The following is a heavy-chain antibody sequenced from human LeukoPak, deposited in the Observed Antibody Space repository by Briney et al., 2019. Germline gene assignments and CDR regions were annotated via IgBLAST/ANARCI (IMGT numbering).Heavy chain of an antibody. D-gene: IGHD3-3*01. CDR3: ARASGVFGVVYYFDY. J-gene: IGHJ4*02. CDR2: INHSGST. Sequence: PSETLTLTCAVYGGSFSGYYWSWIRQPPGKGLEWIGGINHSGSTNYNPSLKSRATISVDTSKSQFSLKLSSVTAADTAVYYCARASGVFGVVYYFDYWGQGTLVTVSS. V-gene: IGHV4-34*01. CDR1: GGSFSGYY.